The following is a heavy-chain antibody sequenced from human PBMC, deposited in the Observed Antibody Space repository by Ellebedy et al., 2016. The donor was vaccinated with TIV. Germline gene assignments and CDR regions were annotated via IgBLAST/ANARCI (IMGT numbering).Heavy chain of an antibody. J-gene: IGHJ4*02. Sequence: GESLKISCAASGFTVSSNYMSWVRQAPGKGLEWVAVISSDGSNKYYADSVKGRFTISRDNSKNTLYLQMNSLRAEDTAVYYCARPFLMVYAPFDCWGQGTLVTVSS. CDR1: GFTVSSNY. CDR3: ARPFLMVYAPFDC. V-gene: IGHV3-30-3*01. CDR2: ISSDGSNK. D-gene: IGHD2-8*01.